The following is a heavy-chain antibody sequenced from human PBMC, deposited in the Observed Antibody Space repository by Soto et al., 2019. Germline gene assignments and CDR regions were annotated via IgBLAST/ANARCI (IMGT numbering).Heavy chain of an antibody. CDR2: IYSSGST. CDR3: ARGQRFSDWLEP. Sequence: SETLSLTCTVSGGAISGYYWTCIRQPAGKGLEWIGRIYSSGSTKYNPSLKSRVTMSLDTSKNQISLRLSSVTAADTAVYYCARGQRFSDWLEPWGQGTMVTVSS. J-gene: IGHJ5*02. CDR1: GGAISGYY. V-gene: IGHV4-4*07. D-gene: IGHD3-3*01.